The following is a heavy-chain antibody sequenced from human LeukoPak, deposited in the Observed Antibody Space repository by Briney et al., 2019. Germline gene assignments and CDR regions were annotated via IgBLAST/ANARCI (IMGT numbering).Heavy chain of an antibody. CDR3: AKDPQQTPHPGAEYFQH. CDR1: GFTFSSYA. Sequence: PGGSLRLSCAASGFTFSSYAMSWVRQAPGKGLEWVSAISGSGGSTYYTDSVKGRFTISRDNSKNTLYLQMNSLRAEDTAVYYCAKDPQQTPHPGAEYFQHWGQGTLVTVSS. D-gene: IGHD6-13*01. CDR2: ISGSGGST. V-gene: IGHV3-23*01. J-gene: IGHJ1*01.